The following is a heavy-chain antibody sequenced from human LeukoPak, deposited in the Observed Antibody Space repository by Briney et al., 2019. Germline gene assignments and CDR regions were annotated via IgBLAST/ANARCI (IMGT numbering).Heavy chain of an antibody. CDR2: ISGGGGST. CDR3: TTSGSGWDYFDF. V-gene: IGHV3-23*01. Sequence: PGGSLRLSCAASGFTFSSYAMSWVRQAPGKGLEWVSAISGGGGSTYYADSVKGRFTISRDNSKNTLYLQMNSLRAEDTAVYYCTTSGSGWDYFDFWGQGTLVTVAS. J-gene: IGHJ4*02. CDR1: GFTFSSYA. D-gene: IGHD6-19*01.